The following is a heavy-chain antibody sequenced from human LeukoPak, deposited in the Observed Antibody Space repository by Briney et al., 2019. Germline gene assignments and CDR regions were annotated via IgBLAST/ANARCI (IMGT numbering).Heavy chain of an antibody. CDR1: GGSISGYY. V-gene: IGHV4-59*08. CDR2: IYSSGTT. CDR3: SRHLIIAATNTGSFDI. D-gene: IGHD6-13*01. J-gene: IGHJ3*02. Sequence: SETLSLTCTVSGGSISGYYWSWIRQPPGKGLEWIGYIYSSGTTNYNPSLKSRVTISVDTSKNQFSLKLSSVTAADTAVYYCSRHLIIAATNTGSFDIWGQGTMVTVSS.